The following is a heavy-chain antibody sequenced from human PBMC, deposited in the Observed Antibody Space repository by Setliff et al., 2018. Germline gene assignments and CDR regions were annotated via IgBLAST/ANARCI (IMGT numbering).Heavy chain of an antibody. Sequence: GGSLRLSCVGSGFNFDEFAMHWVRQAPGKGLEWVSFISWDGSSTSYADSVTGRFTISRDNSKVSLFLEMNSLTTEDTAVYYCTKDRSDSGYAGFDYWGQGSQVTVSS. CDR2: ISWDGSST. V-gene: IGHV3-43D*04. CDR1: GFNFDEFA. D-gene: IGHD5-12*01. CDR3: TKDRSDSGYAGFDY. J-gene: IGHJ4*02.